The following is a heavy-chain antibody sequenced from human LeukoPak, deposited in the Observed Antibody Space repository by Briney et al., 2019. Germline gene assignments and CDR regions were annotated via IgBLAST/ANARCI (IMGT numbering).Heavy chain of an antibody. V-gene: IGHV3-23*01. Sequence: PGGSLRLSCAASGFTFNSYAMSWVRQAPGKGLEWVSTISGGDNNTYYADSVKGRSTISRDNAKNSLYLEMHSLRAEDTAVYYCARDLIVAPVVRAPRRKILYGMDVWGQGTTVTVSS. J-gene: IGHJ6*02. CDR2: ISGGDNNT. D-gene: IGHD4-23*01. CDR3: ARDLIVAPVVRAPRRKILYGMDV. CDR1: GFTFNSYA.